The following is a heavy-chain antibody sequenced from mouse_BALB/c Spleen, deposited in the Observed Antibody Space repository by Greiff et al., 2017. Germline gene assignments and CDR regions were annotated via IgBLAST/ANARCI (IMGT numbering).Heavy chain of an antibody. J-gene: IGHJ3*01. D-gene: IGHD2-1*01. CDR3: ARDGVTTPWFAY. V-gene: IGHV3-6*02. CDR1: GYSITSGYY. CDR2: ISYDGSN. Sequence: DVQLQESGPGLVKPSQSLSLTCSVTGYSITSGYYWNWIRQFPGNKLEWMGYISYDGSNNYNPSLKNRISITRDTSKNQFFLKLNSVTTEDTATYYCARDGVTTPWFAYWGQGTLVTVSA.